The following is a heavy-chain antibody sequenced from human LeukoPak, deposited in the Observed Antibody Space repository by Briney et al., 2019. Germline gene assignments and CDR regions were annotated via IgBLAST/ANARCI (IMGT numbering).Heavy chain of an antibody. CDR2: IKQDGSEK. D-gene: IGHD2-2*02. CDR1: GFTFSSYA. J-gene: IGHJ4*02. Sequence: PGGSLRLSCAASGFTFSSYAMSWVRQAPGKGLEWVANIKQDGSEKYYVDSVKGRFTISRDNAKNSLYLQMNSLRAEDTAVYYCARMDGYCSSTSCYTGFDYWGQGTLVTVSS. CDR3: ARMDGYCSSTSCYTGFDY. V-gene: IGHV3-7*01.